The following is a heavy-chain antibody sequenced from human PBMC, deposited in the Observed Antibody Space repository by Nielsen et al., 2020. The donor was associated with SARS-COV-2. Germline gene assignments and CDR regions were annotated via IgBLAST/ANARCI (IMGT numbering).Heavy chain of an antibody. Sequence: GRSLRLSCAASGLIFSSSWMVWVRQAPGKGLEWVANINEDGSVVNYVDSVKGRFTISRDNAGKSLYLQMNSLRAEDTAVYYCARDAAYSRFDYWGQGTLVTVSS. CDR2: INEDGSVV. CDR1: GLIFSSSW. D-gene: IGHD4-11*01. CDR3: ARDAAYSRFDY. V-gene: IGHV3-7*05. J-gene: IGHJ4*02.